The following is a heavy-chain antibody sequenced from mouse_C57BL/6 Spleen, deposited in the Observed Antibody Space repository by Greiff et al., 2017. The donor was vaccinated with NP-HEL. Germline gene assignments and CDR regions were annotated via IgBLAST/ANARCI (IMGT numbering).Heavy chain of an antibody. CDR3: ARGGTGFDY. J-gene: IGHJ2*01. V-gene: IGHV1-50*01. CDR1: GYTFTSYW. CDR2: IDPSDSYT. Sequence: QVQLQQSGAELVKPGASVKLSCKASGYTFTSYWMQWVKQRPGQGLEWIGEIDPSDSYTNYNQKFKGKATLTVDTSSSTAYMQLSSLTSEDSAVYYCARGGTGFDYWGKGTTLTVSS. D-gene: IGHD3-1*01.